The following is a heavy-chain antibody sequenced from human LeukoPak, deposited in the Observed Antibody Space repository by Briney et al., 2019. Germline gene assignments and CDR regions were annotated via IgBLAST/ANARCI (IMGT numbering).Heavy chain of an antibody. CDR1: GFTFSSYA. Sequence: GGSLRLSCAASGFTFSSYAMHWVRQAPGKGLEWVAVISYDGSNKYYADSVKGRFTISRDNSKNTLYLQMNSLRAEDTAVYYCARGLSSFVNAFDIWGQGTMVTVSS. D-gene: IGHD6-13*01. J-gene: IGHJ3*02. CDR3: ARGLSSFVNAFDI. V-gene: IGHV3-30*04. CDR2: ISYDGSNK.